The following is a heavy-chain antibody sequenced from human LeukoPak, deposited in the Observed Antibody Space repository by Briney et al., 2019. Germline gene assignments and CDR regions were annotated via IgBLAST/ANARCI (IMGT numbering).Heavy chain of an antibody. D-gene: IGHD6-13*01. CDR2: ISGSGST. CDR3: AKQYSSSWHYFDY. J-gene: IGHJ4*02. V-gene: IGHV3-23*01. Sequence: GGSLRLSCAASGFTFSSYWMSWVRQAPGKGLEWVSAISGSGSTYYADSVKGRFTISRDNSENTLYLQMNSLRAEDTAVYHCAKQYSSSWHYFDYWGQGTLVTVSS. CDR1: GFTFSSYW.